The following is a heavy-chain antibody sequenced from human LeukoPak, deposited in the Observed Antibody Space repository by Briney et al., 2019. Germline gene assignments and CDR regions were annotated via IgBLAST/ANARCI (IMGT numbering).Heavy chain of an antibody. J-gene: IGHJ4*02. CDR3: ARCRPHYGYGDYFDY. Sequence: PGRSLRLSCAAPGFTFSSYGMHWVRQAPGKGLEWVAVIWYDGSNKYYADSVKGRFTISRDNSKITPYLQMNSLRAEDTAVYSCARCRPHYGYGDYFDYWGEGTLVTVSS. CDR2: IWYDGSNK. CDR1: GFTFSSYG. V-gene: IGHV3-33*01. D-gene: IGHD4-17*01.